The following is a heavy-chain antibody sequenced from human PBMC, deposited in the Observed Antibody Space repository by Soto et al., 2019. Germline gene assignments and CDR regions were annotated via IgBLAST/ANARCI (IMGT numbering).Heavy chain of an antibody. CDR3: ARHVKGRIAAAGSFDY. J-gene: IGHJ4*02. Sequence: PAETLSLTCTVSGGSISSSSYYWFCMRQPPWKGLELIGSIYYSGSTYYNPSLKSRVTISVDTPKNQFSLKLSSVTAADTAVYYCARHVKGRIAAAGSFDYWGQGTLVTVSS. V-gene: IGHV4-39*01. D-gene: IGHD6-13*01. CDR1: GGSISSSSYY. CDR2: IYYSGST.